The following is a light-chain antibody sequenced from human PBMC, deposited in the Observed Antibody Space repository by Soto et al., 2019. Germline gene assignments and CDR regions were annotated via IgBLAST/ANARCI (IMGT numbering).Light chain of an antibody. V-gene: IGKV1-5*03. CDR3: QHYNSYSEA. CDR2: KAS. Sequence: DIPLTQSPSTLSGSLLEGLSIXCRASQTISSWLAWYQQKPGKAPKLLIYKASTLKSGVPSRFSGSGSGTEFTLTISSLQPDDFATYYCQHYNSYSEAFGQGTKV. CDR1: QTISSW. J-gene: IGKJ1*01.